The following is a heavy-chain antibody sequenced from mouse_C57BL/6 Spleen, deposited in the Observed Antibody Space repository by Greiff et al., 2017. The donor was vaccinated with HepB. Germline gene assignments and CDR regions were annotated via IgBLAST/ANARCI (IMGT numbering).Heavy chain of an antibody. CDR2: IRLKSDNYAT. J-gene: IGHJ4*01. Sequence: EVKVEESGGGLVQPGGSMKLSCVASGFTFSNYWMNWVRQSPEKGLEWVAQIRLKSDNYATHYAESVKGRFTISRDDSKSSVYLQMNNLRAEDTGIYYFTDPIYSSDYAMDYWGQGTSVTVAS. CDR1: GFTFSNYW. CDR3: TDPIYSSDYAMDY. D-gene: IGHD2-1*01. V-gene: IGHV6-3*01.